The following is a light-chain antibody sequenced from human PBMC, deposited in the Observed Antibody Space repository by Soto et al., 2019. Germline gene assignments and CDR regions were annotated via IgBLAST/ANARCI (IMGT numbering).Light chain of an antibody. CDR1: SSDVGGYNA. Sequence: QSVLTQPASVSGSPGQSITISCTGTSSDVGGYNAVSWYQQHPGRAPKLMIYDVSNRPSGISNRFSGSKSGSTASLTISGLQAEDDADYYCSSYKRIGVYVFGAGTKVTV. CDR3: SSYKRIGVYV. V-gene: IGLV2-14*01. J-gene: IGLJ1*01. CDR2: DVS.